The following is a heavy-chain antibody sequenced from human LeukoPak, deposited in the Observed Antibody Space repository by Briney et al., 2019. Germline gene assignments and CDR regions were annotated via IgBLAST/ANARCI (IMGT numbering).Heavy chain of an antibody. J-gene: IGHJ4*02. CDR2: IYYSGST. CDR3: ARGGDGYNPDFDY. D-gene: IGHD5-24*01. V-gene: IGHV4-59*01. CDR1: GGSISSYY. Sequence: PSETLSLTCTVPGGSISSYYWSWIRQPPGKGLEWIGYIYYSGSTNYNPSLKSRVTISVDTSKNQFSLKLSSVTAADTAVYYCARGGDGYNPDFDYWGQGTLVTVSS.